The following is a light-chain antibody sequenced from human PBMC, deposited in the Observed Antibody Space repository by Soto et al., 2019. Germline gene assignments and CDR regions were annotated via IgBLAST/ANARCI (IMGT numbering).Light chain of an antibody. V-gene: IGKV3-20*01. CDR2: GAS. CDR1: QDISNY. Sequence: TQSPSSLSASVGDRVTITCQASQDISNYLNWYQQKPGQAPRLLIYGASSRATGIPDRFSGSGSGTDFTLTISRLEPEDFAVYYCQQYGSSPTFGGGTKVDIK. J-gene: IGKJ4*01. CDR3: QQYGSSPT.